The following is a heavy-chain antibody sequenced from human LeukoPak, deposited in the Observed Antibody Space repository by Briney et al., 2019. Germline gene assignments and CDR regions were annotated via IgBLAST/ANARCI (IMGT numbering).Heavy chain of an antibody. Sequence: GASVKVSCKVSGYTLTELSMHWVRQAPGQGLEWMGGIIPIFGTANYAQKFQGRVTITADESTSTAYMELSSLRSEDTAVYYCARNKMATTKPYYFDYWGQGTLVTVSS. CDR3: ARNKMATTKPYYFDY. CDR2: IIPIFGTA. CDR1: GYTLTELS. V-gene: IGHV1-69*13. D-gene: IGHD5-24*01. J-gene: IGHJ4*02.